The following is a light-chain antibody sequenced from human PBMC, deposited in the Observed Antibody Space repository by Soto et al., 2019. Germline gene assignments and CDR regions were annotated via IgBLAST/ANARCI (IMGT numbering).Light chain of an antibody. CDR3: QQYGSSGT. J-gene: IGKJ1*01. CDR2: GAS. V-gene: IGKV3-20*01. Sequence: VLTQSPGILSLSPGERATLSCRASQSVNNNNLAWYQQTRHHAPRLLNYGASQGSAVLPHRFSGRGAGTDFTLTSSRLDPDVVAVYYWQQYGSSGTFGQGTKVDIK. CDR1: QSVNNNN.